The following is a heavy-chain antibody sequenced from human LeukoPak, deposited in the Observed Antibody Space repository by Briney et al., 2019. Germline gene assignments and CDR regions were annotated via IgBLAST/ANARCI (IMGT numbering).Heavy chain of an antibody. V-gene: IGHV1-69*04. J-gene: IGHJ4*02. D-gene: IGHD5-12*01. CDR2: LIPVLGMS. CDR3: ARDRGGGFDLAFFDH. CDR1: GGSFSTYA. Sequence: ASVKVSCKSSGGSFSTYAVNWVRQAPGQGLEWMGRLIPVLGMSHYAPGFQGRVTLTADRSTNTAYMELDRLTSDDTAVYFCARDRGGGFDLAFFDHWGQGTLVTVSS.